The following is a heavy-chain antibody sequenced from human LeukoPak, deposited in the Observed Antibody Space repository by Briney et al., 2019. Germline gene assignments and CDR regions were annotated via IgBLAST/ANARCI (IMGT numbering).Heavy chain of an antibody. D-gene: IGHD5-24*01. CDR1: GYSFTSYW. CDR3: ARLDMQRWLQPLAFDY. V-gene: IGHV5-51*01. Sequence: GESLKISCKGSGYSFTSYWIGWVRQMPGKGVEWIGIIYPGDSDTRYSPSFQGQVTISPDKSISTAYLQWSSLKASDTAMYYCARLDMQRWLQPLAFDYWGQGTLVTVSS. J-gene: IGHJ4*02. CDR2: IYPGDSDT.